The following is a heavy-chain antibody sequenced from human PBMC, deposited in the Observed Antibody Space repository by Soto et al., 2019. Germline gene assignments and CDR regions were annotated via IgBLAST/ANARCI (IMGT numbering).Heavy chain of an antibody. CDR2: IYHSGST. V-gene: IGHV4-4*02. CDR1: GGSISSSNW. Sequence: SETLSLTCAVSGGSISSSNWWSWVRQPPGKGLEWIGEIYHSGSTNYIPSLKSRVTISVDKSKNQFSLKLSSVTAADTAVYYCARCPYYYDSSGPVGVDYWGQGTLVTVSS. CDR3: ARCPYYYDSSGPVGVDY. D-gene: IGHD3-22*01. J-gene: IGHJ4*02.